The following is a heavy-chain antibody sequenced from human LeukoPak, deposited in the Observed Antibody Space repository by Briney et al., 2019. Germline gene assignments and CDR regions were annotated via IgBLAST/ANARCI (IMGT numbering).Heavy chain of an antibody. CDR3: AREGGVCFDWLDP. CDR2: ISSSSSTI. V-gene: IGHV3-48*04. Sequence: PGGSLRLSCAASGFTFSIYSMNWVRQAPGKGLEWVSYISSSSSTIYYADSVKGRFTISRDNAKNSLYLQMNSLRAEDTAVYYCAREGGVCFDWLDPWGQGTLVTVSS. CDR1: GFTFSIYS. J-gene: IGHJ5*02. D-gene: IGHD1-26*01.